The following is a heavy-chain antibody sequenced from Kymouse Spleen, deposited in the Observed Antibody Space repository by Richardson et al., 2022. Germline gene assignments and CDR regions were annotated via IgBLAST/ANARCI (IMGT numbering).Heavy chain of an antibody. D-gene: IGHD1-20*01,IGHD1-7*01. Sequence: EVQLVESGGGLVQPGGSLKLSCAASGFTFSGSAMHWVRQASGKGLEWVGRIRSKANSYATAYAASVKGRFTISRDDSKNTAYLQMNSLKTEDTAVYYCTITGTYEFDPWGQGTLVTVSS. J-gene: IGHJ5*02. CDR2: IRSKANSYAT. CDR3: TITGTYEFDP. V-gene: IGHV3-73*02. CDR1: GFTFSGSA.